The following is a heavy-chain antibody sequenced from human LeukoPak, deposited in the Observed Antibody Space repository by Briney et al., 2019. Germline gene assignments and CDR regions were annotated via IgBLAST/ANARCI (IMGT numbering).Heavy chain of an antibody. CDR3: AKDQYSSGKSWGWYYFDY. J-gene: IGHJ4*02. V-gene: IGHV3-30*18. CDR2: ISYDGSNK. Sequence: PGGSLRLSCAASGFTFSSYGMHWVRQAPGKGLEWVAVISYDGSNKYYADSVKGRFTISRDNSKNTLYLQMNSLRAEDTAAYYCAKDQYSSGKSWGWYYFDYWGQGTLVTVSS. CDR1: GFTFSSYG. D-gene: IGHD6-19*01.